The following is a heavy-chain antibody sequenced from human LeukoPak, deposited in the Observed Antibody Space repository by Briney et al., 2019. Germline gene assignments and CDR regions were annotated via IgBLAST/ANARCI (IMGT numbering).Heavy chain of an antibody. CDR2: ISYDGSNK. CDR3: AAAMVPYCYYYGMDV. J-gene: IGHJ6*04. Sequence: GRSLRLSCAASGFTFSSYGMHWVRQAPGKGLERVAVISYDGSNKYYADSVKGRFTISRDNSKNTLYLQMNSLRAEYTAVYYCAAAMVPYCYYYGMDVWGKGTTVTVCS. D-gene: IGHD5-18*01. CDR1: GFTFSSYG. V-gene: IGHV3-30*03.